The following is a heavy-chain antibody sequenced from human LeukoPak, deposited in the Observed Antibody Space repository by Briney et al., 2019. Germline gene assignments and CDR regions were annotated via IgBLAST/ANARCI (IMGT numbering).Heavy chain of an antibody. J-gene: IGHJ6*02. CDR2: ISSSSSYI. V-gene: IGHV3-21*01. D-gene: IGHD2-2*02. Sequence: GGSLRLSCAASGFTFSSYSMNWVRQAPGKGLEWVSPISSSSSYIYYADSVKGRFTISRDNAKNSLYLQMNSLRAEDTAVYYCASSGARYCSSTSCYTAKVRNYYYYYGMDVWGQGTTVTVSS. CDR1: GFTFSSYS. CDR3: ASSGARYCSSTSCYTAKVRNYYYYYGMDV.